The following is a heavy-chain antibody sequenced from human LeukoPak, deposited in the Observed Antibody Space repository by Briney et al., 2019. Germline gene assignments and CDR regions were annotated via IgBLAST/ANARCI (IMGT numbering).Heavy chain of an antibody. CDR2: IYPGDSDT. Sequence: GESLKISYKGSGYSFTSYWIGWVRQMPGKGLEWMGIIYPGDSDTRYSPSFQGQVTISADKPISTAYLQWSSLKASDTAMYYCARGRAVVAATNWFDPWGQGTLVTVSS. D-gene: IGHD2-15*01. V-gene: IGHV5-51*01. J-gene: IGHJ5*02. CDR3: ARGRAVVAATNWFDP. CDR1: GYSFTSYW.